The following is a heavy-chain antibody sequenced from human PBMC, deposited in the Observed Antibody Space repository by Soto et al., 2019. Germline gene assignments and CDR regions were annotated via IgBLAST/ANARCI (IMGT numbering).Heavy chain of an antibody. J-gene: IGHJ6*02. D-gene: IGHD6-19*01. V-gene: IGHV3-53*02. CDR1: GFTVSSNY. CDR3: ARWDRAGYSSGWYYYGMDV. Sequence: EVQLVETGGGLIQPGGSLRLSCAASGFTVSSNYMSWVRQAPGKGLEWVSVIYSGGSTYYADSVKGRFTISRDNSKNTLYLQMNSLRAEHTAVYYCARWDRAGYSSGWYYYGMDVWGQGTTVTVSS. CDR2: IYSGGST.